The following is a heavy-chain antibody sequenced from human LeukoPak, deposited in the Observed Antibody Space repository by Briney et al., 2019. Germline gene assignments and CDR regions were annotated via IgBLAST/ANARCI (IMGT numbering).Heavy chain of an antibody. J-gene: IGHJ4*02. D-gene: IGHD1-1*01. CDR3: ARALTTLTYEGY. CDR1: GFTFSSYT. Sequence: PGGSLRLSCAASGFTFSSYTMHWIRQAPGKGLEWVSSISGSDSYIFYADSVKGRFTVSRDNAKDSLYLQMNSLRAEDTAVYYCARALTTLTYEGYWGQGTLVTVSS. CDR2: ISGSDSYI. V-gene: IGHV3-21*01.